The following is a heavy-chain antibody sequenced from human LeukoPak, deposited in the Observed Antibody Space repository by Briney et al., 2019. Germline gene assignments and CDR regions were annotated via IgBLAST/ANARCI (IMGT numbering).Heavy chain of an antibody. J-gene: IGHJ3*02. CDR1: GYTFTSYD. CDR3: ARQGPRNIVVVVAATPKDAFDI. Sequence: ASVKVSCKASGYTFTSYDINWVRQATGQGLEWMGWTNPNSGNTGYAQKFQGRVTMTRNTSINTAYMELSSLRSEDTAVYYCARQGPRNIVVVVAATPKDAFDIWGQGTMVTV. CDR2: TNPNSGNT. V-gene: IGHV1-8*01. D-gene: IGHD2-15*01.